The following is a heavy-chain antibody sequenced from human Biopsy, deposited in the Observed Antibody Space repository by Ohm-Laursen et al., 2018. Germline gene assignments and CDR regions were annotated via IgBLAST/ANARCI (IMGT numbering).Heavy chain of an antibody. V-gene: IGHV4-59*08. Sequence: TLSLTCTVSGVSISSYFWSWIRQPLGKGLEWIGYVSYSGDTKYNPSPKSRVIISRNTSKNKFSFKMSSFISADTAMYYCAAYYYDSSGYFYAFHYWGQGALVTVSS. J-gene: IGHJ4*02. CDR2: VSYSGDT. CDR3: AAYYYDSSGYFYAFHY. D-gene: IGHD3-22*01. CDR1: GVSISSYF.